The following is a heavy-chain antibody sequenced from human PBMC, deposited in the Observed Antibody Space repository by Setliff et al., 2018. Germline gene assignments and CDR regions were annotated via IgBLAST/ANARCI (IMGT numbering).Heavy chain of an antibody. J-gene: IGHJ6*02. D-gene: IGHD6-13*01. V-gene: IGHV4-4*02. Sequence: LSLTCAVSGGSISSSNWWNWVRQPPGKGLEWIGEIYHSGSTKYNPSLKSRVTISVDKSKNQFSLRLSSVTAADTAVYYCARDEGSSYFYGMDVWGQGTTVTVSS. CDR2: IYHSGST. CDR3: ARDEGSSYFYGMDV. CDR1: GGSISSSNW.